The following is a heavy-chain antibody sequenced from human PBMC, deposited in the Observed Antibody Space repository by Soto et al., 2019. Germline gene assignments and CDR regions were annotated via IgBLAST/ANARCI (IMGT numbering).Heavy chain of an antibody. J-gene: IGHJ4*02. V-gene: IGHV3-30*18. CDR2: ISYDGSNK. D-gene: IGHD1-26*01. Sequence: GGSLRLSCAASGFTFSSYGMHWVRQAPGKGLEWVAVISYDGSNKYYADSVKGRFTISRDNCKNTLYLQMNSLRAEDTAVYYCAKAVYSGSYFDYWGPGTLVTVSS. CDR3: AKAVYSGSYFDY. CDR1: GFTFSSYG.